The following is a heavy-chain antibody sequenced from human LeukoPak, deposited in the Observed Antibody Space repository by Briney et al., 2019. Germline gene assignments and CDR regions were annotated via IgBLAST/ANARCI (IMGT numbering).Heavy chain of an antibody. CDR2: IYYSGST. D-gene: IGHD6-13*01. CDR1: GGSISSYY. Sequence: SETLSLTCTVSGGSISSYYWSWIRQPPGKGLEYIGYIYYSGSTNYNPSLKSRVTISVDTSKNQFSLKLSSVTAADTAVYYCARCLGFRIGSSWYPDAFDIWGQGSMVTVSS. V-gene: IGHV4-59*08. J-gene: IGHJ3*02. CDR3: ARCLGFRIGSSWYPDAFDI.